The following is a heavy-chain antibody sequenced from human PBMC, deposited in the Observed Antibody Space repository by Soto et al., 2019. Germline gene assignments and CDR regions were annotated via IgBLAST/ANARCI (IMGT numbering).Heavy chain of an antibody. CDR2: VHYSGTT. D-gene: IGHD3-3*01. Sequence: QVQLQESGPGLVKPSETLSLTCTVSGGSISTYYWTWIRQPPGKGLEWIGYVHYSGTTNYNPSLKSRVTMSVDTSKNQVSLKLRSVTAADTAVYYCARGKIIGPWGQGTLVTVSS. CDR3: ARGKIIGP. CDR1: GGSISTYY. V-gene: IGHV4-59*01. J-gene: IGHJ5*02.